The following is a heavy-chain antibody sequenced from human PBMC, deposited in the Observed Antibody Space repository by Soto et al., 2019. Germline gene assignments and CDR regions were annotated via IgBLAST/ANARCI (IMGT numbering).Heavy chain of an antibody. CDR1: GYSFTSYW. V-gene: IGHV5-51*01. D-gene: IGHD3-10*01. CDR2: IYPGDSDT. Sequence: PXESVKISCQGSGYSFTSYWIGWVRQMPGKGLEWMGIIYPGDSDTRYSPSFQGQVTISADKSISTAYLQWSSLKASDTAMYYCARLWFGELSYAADYYGMDVWGQGTTVTVSS. J-gene: IGHJ6*02. CDR3: ARLWFGELSYAADYYGMDV.